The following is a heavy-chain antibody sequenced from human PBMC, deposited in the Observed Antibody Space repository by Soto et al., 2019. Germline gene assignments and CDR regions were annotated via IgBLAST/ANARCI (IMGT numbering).Heavy chain of an antibody. CDR2: ISFGVTT. CDR3: ATSSVSRLLNHWYFDL. J-gene: IGHJ2*01. Sequence: SETLSLTCSVSGGSISSSDYYWGWVRQPPGKGLEWIGSISFGVTTYYSPSLRSRLTISIDTSNNQFSLKLSSVTAADTAVYYCATSSVSRLLNHWYFDLWGRGTLVTVSS. CDR1: GGSISSSDYY. V-gene: IGHV4-39*01.